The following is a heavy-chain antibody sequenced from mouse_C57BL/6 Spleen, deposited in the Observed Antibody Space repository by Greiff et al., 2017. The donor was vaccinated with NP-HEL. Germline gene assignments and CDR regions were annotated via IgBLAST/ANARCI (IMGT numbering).Heavy chain of an antibody. CDR1: GYAFSSSW. Sequence: VQLQQSGPELVKPGASVKISCKASGYAFSSSWMNWVKQRPGKGLEWIGRIYPGDGDTNYNGKFKGKAALTADKSSSTAYMQLSSLISEDSAVYVCAASRSSSAWFAYWGQGTLVTVSA. D-gene: IGHD1-1*01. CDR2: IYPGDGDT. V-gene: IGHV1-82*01. J-gene: IGHJ3*01. CDR3: AASRSSSAWFAY.